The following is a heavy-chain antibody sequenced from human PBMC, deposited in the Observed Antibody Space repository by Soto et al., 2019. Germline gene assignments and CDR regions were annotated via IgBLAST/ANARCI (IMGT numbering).Heavy chain of an antibody. D-gene: IGHD6-25*01. Sequence: GGSLRLSCAASGFTFSSYAMHWVRQAPGKGLEWVAVISYDGSNKYYADSVKGRFTISRDNSKNTLYLQMNSLRAEDTAVYYCARGRFRGGYWEYFDYWGQGTLVTVSS. CDR2: ISYDGSNK. CDR1: GFTFSSYA. CDR3: ARGRFRGGYWEYFDY. V-gene: IGHV3-30-3*01. J-gene: IGHJ4*02.